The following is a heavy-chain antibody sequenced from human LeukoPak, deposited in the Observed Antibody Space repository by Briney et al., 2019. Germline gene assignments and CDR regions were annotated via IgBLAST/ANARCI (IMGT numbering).Heavy chain of an antibody. D-gene: IGHD2-15*01. CDR1: GFTFSSYA. J-gene: IGHJ4*02. CDR2: ISSSSSTI. Sequence: GGSLRLSCAASGFTFSSYAMSWVRQAPGKGLEWVSYISSSSSTIYYADSVKGRFTISRDNAKNSLYLQMNSLRAEDTAVYYCARDNCSGGSCYSGGRGTFDYWGQGTLVTVPS. V-gene: IGHV3-48*04. CDR3: ARDNCSGGSCYSGGRGTFDY.